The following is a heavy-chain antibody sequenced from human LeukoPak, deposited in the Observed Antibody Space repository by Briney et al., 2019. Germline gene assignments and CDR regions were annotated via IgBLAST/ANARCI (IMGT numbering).Heavy chain of an antibody. CDR2: VFYPGST. CDR3: ASRPADSTWYGVFDY. J-gene: IGHJ4*02. V-gene: IGHV4-59*11. D-gene: IGHD6-13*01. Sequence: SETLSLTCTVSGGSINSHYWSWIRQPPGKGLEWIGYVFYPGSTNYNPSLKSRVTMSLDTSRDQFSLRLTSVTAADAAIYYCASRPADSTWYGVFDYWSQGTLVTVSS. CDR1: GGSINSHY.